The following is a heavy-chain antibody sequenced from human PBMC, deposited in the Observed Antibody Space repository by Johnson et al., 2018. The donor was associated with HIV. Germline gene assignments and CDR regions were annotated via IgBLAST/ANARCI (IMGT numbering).Heavy chain of an antibody. CDR2: ISYDGSNK. D-gene: IGHD3-3*02. CDR1: GFTFSNYD. CDR3: AKAFCPGCDAFEI. Sequence: QVQLVESGGGVVQPGRSQRLSCVASGFTFSNYDMDWVRQAPGKVLEWVVSISYDGSNKYYADSVKGRFTISRDNSNNTLDLQMNSLRTEDTGVYYCAKAFCPGCDAFEIWGQGTLVTVSS. J-gene: IGHJ3*02. V-gene: IGHV3-30*18.